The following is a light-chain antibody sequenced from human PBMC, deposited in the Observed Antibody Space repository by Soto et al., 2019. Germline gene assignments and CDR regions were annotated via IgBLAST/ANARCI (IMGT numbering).Light chain of an antibody. CDR3: QQYGSSQT. CDR1: QSISRS. CDR2: GAS. V-gene: IGKV3-20*01. Sequence: EKVLTKSPAILSVSPGERATLSCRASQSISRSLAWYQQKPGQAPRLLIYGASSRATGIPDRFSGSGSGTDFTLTISRLEPEDFAVYYCQQYGSSQTFGQGTKVDIK. J-gene: IGKJ1*01.